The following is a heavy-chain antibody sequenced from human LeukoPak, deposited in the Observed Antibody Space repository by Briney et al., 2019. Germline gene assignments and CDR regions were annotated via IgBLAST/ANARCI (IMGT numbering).Heavy chain of an antibody. J-gene: IGHJ5*02. CDR2: IYTSGST. CDR3: ARDLVAMNWFDP. V-gene: IGHV4-61*02. D-gene: IGHD2-15*01. Sequence: SQTLSLTCTVSGGSISSGSYYWSWIRQPAGKGLEWIGRIYTSGSTNYNPSLKSRVTISVDTSKNQFSLKLSSVTAADTAVYYCARDLVAMNWFDPWGQGALVTVSS. CDR1: GGSISSGSYY.